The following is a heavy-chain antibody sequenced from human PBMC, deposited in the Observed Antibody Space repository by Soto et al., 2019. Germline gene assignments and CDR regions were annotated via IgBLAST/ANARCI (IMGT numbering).Heavy chain of an antibody. V-gene: IGHV4-39*01. CDR1: GGSISSSSYY. CDR3: ARQATFFGVVITPTTITNWFDP. D-gene: IGHD3-3*01. Sequence: SETLSLTCTVSGGSISSSSYYWGWIRQPPGKGLEWIGSIYYSGSTYYNPSLKSRVTISVDTSKNQFSLKLSSVTAADTAVYYCARQATFFGVVITPTTITNWFDPWGQGTLVTVSS. J-gene: IGHJ5*02. CDR2: IYYSGST.